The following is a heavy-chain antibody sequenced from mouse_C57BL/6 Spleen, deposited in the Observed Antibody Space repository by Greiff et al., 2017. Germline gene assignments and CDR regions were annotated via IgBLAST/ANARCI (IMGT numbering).Heavy chain of an antibody. D-gene: IGHD1-1*01. CDR1: GYAFSSSW. Sequence: QVQLKESGPELVKPGASVKLSCKASGYAFSSSWMNWVKQRPGKGLEWIGRIYPGDGDTTYNGKFKGQATLTADKSSSTAYMQLSSLSSEYSAVYFCARGGVDYDGSSSLAYWGQGTLVTVSA. V-gene: IGHV1-82*01. CDR3: ARGGVDYDGSSSLAY. J-gene: IGHJ3*01. CDR2: IYPGDGDT.